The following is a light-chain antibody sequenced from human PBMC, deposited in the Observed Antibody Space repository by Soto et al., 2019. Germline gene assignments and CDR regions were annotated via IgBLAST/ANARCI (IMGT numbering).Light chain of an antibody. CDR3: LLVYSGIVV. CDR1: TGAVTSGHY. Sequence: QTVVTQEPSLTVSPGGTVTLTCGSSTGAVTSGHYPYWFQQKPGQAPKTLICDTTNKHSWSPARFSGSLLGGKAALTLSGAQPEDEADYYCLLVYSGIVVFGGGTKLTVL. CDR2: DTT. V-gene: IGLV7-46*01. J-gene: IGLJ2*01.